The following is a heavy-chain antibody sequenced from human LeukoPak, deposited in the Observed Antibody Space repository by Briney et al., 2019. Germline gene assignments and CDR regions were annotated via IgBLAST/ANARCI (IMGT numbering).Heavy chain of an antibody. D-gene: IGHD3-22*01. J-gene: IGHJ3*02. Sequence: SETLSLTCAVYGGSFSGYYWSWIRQPSGKGLEWIGEINHSGSTNYNPSLKSRVTISVDTSKNQFSLKLSSVTAADTAVYYCARGCYYYDSSGYYRSEVNAFDIWGQGTMITVSS. V-gene: IGHV4-34*01. CDR2: INHSGST. CDR1: GGSFSGYY. CDR3: ARGCYYYDSSGYYRSEVNAFDI.